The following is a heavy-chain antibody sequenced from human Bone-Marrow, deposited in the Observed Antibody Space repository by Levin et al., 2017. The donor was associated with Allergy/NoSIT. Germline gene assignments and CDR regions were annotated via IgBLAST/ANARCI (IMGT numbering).Heavy chain of an antibody. J-gene: IGHJ4*02. V-gene: IGHV3-30*18. Sequence: PGGSLRLSCAASGFTFSSFDMHWVRQAPGKGLEWVSVISYHGITKYYAASVKGRFTVSRDNSKNTLNLQINSLRPEDRAVYYCVKVRRMTSVRGVKDALDSWGQGTLVTVSS. CDR2: ISYHGITK. CDR3: VKVRRMTSVRGVKDALDS. CDR1: GFTFSSFD. D-gene: IGHD3-10*01.